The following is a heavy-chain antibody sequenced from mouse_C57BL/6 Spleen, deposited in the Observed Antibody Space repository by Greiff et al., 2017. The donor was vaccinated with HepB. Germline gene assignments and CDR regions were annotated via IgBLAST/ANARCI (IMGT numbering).Heavy chain of an antibody. J-gene: IGHJ4*01. CDR3: ARGVITTVVAPYYYAMDY. CDR2: ISSGGSYT. CDR1: GFTFSSYG. Sequence: EVQRVESGGDLVKPGGSLKLSCAASGFTFSSYGMSWVRQTPDKRLEWVATISSGGSYTYYPDSVKGRFTISRDNAKNTLYLQMSSLKSEDTAMYYCARGVITTVVAPYYYAMDYWGQGTSGTVSS. D-gene: IGHD1-1*01. V-gene: IGHV5-6*01.